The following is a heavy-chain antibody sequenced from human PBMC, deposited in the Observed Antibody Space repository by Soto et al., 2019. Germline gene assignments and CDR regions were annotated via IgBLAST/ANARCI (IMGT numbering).Heavy chain of an antibody. CDR2: ISWNSGSI. Sequence: PGGSLRLSCAASGFTFDDYAMHWVRQAPGKGLEWVSGISWNSGSIGYADSVKGRFTISRDNAKNSLYLQMNSLRAEDTALYYCAKEYVPGLYYYYMDVWGKGTTVTVSS. V-gene: IGHV3-9*01. J-gene: IGHJ6*03. CDR1: GFTFDDYA. CDR3: AKEYVPGLYYYYMDV. D-gene: IGHD2-2*01.